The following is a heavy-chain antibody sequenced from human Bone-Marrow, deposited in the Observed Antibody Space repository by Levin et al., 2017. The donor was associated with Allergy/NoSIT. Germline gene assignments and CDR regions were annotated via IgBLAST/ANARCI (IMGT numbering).Heavy chain of an antibody. CDR3: TTDRRIVGATVFDY. D-gene: IGHD1-26*01. V-gene: IGHV3-15*01. J-gene: IGHJ4*02. CDR1: GFTFSNAW. Sequence: LSLTCAASGFTFSNAWMSWVRQAPGKGLEWVGRIKSKTDGGTTDYAAPVKGRFTISRDDSKNTLYLQMNSLKTEDTAVYYCTTDRRIVGATVFDYWGQGTLVTVSS. CDR2: IKSKTDGGTT.